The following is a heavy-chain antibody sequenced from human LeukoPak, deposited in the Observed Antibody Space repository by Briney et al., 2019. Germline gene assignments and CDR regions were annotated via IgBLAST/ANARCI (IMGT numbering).Heavy chain of an antibody. CDR1: GASVSVYY. CDR3: ARHWGSSGSGELDY. V-gene: IGHV4-59*08. J-gene: IGHJ4*02. D-gene: IGHD6-25*01. CDR2: IHYSGSP. Sequence: SETLSLTCTVSGASVSVYYWSWIRQPPGKGLEWLGYIHYSGSPNYSPSLRSRLTMSVDTSKDQFSLNLSSVTAADTALYYCARHWGSSGSGELDYWGPGILVTVSS.